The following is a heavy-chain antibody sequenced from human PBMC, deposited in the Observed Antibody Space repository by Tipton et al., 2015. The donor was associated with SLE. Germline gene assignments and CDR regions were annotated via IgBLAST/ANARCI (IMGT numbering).Heavy chain of an antibody. CDR1: GYSISSGYY. V-gene: IGHV4-38-2*02. CDR3: ARPPDDFWSGYYWHY. D-gene: IGHD3-3*01. CDR2: VFHSGST. J-gene: IGHJ4*02. Sequence: TLSLTCTVSGYSISSGYYWDWIRQPPGKGLEWVGSVFHSGSTYYNPSLKSRITISVDTSKNQFSLKLSSVTAADTAVYYCARPPDDFWSGYYWHYWGQGTLVTVSS.